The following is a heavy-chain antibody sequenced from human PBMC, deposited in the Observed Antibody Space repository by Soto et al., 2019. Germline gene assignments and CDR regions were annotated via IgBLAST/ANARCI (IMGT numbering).Heavy chain of an antibody. Sequence: GESLKISCKGSGYSSTTYWIGWVRQMPGKGLEWMGIIYPGDSDTRYSPSFQGQVTISADKSISTAYLQWSSLKASDTAIYYCARVASTGTKNYHYFYYGMDVWGQGTMVTVSS. CDR3: ARVASTGTKNYHYFYYGMDV. CDR2: IYPGDSDT. D-gene: IGHD6-13*01. CDR1: GYSSTTYW. V-gene: IGHV5-51*01. J-gene: IGHJ6*02.